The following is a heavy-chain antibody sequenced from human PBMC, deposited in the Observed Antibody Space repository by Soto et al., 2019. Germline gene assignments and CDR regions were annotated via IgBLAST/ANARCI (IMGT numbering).Heavy chain of an antibody. D-gene: IGHD1-1*01. CDR3: ARAMGTDVWSNPPFDI. Sequence: GGSLRLSCAASGFTFSSYAMSWVRQAPGKGLEWVAAIRHDGGETYYVDSVKGRFIISRDNAKNSVFLQMNGLRVEDTAVYFCARAMGTDVWSNPPFDIWGQGTMVAVS. CDR1: GFTFSSYA. V-gene: IGHV3-7*04. J-gene: IGHJ3*02. CDR2: IRHDGGET.